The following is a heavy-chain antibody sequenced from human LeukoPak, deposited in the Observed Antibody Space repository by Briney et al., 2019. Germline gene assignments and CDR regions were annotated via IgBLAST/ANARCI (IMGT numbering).Heavy chain of an antibody. D-gene: IGHD1-26*01. Sequence: PSETLSLTCTVSGGSISSYYWSWIRQPPGKGLEWIGYIYYSGSTNYNPSLKSRVTISVDTSKNQFSLKLSSVTAADTVVYYCARAGGSYLIDYWGQGTLVTVSS. CDR3: ARAGGSYLIDY. CDR2: IYYSGST. V-gene: IGHV4-59*01. CDR1: GGSISSYY. J-gene: IGHJ4*02.